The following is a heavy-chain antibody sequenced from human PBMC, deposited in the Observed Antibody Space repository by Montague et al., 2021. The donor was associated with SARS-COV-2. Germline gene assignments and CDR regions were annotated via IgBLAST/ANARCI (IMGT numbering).Heavy chain of an antibody. CDR1: GGSISSSSYY. J-gene: IGHJ4*02. V-gene: IGHV4-39*01. CDR2: IYYSGST. Sequence: SETLSLTCTVSGGSISSSSYYWGWIRQTPGKGLEWIGSIYYSGSTYYNPSLKSRVTISVDTPKNQFSLKLISVTAADTAVYYCARSGGRCLGCGYYFDFWGQGTLVTVSS. CDR3: ARSGGRCLGCGYYFDF. D-gene: IGHD7-27*01.